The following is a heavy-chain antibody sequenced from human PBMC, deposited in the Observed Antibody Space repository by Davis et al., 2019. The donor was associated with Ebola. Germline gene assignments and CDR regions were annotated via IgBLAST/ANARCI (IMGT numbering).Heavy chain of an antibody. CDR2: ISYDGSNK. CDR1: GFTFNNYW. V-gene: IGHV3-30-3*01. Sequence: GESLKISCAASGFTFNNYWMSWVRQAPGKGLEWVAVISYDGSNKYYADSVKGRFTISRDNSKNTLYLQMNSLRAEDTAVYYCARDSEGGYVGYWGQGTLVTVSS. J-gene: IGHJ4*02. D-gene: IGHD5-12*01. CDR3: ARDSEGGYVGY.